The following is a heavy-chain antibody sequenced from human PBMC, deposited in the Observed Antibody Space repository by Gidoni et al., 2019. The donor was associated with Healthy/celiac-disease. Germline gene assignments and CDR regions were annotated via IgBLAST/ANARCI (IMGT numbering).Heavy chain of an antibody. CDR3: AREIIYYDSSGYYLHYYYYGMDV. V-gene: IGHV3-30*01. CDR2: ISYDGSNK. Sequence: QVQLVESGGGVVQPGRSLRLSCAASGFTFSSYAMHWVRQAPGKGLEWVAVISYDGSNKYYADSVKGRFTISRDNSKNTLYLQMNSLRAEDTAVYYCAREIIYYDSSGYYLHYYYYGMDVWGQGTTVTVSS. D-gene: IGHD3-22*01. CDR1: GFTFSSYA. J-gene: IGHJ6*02.